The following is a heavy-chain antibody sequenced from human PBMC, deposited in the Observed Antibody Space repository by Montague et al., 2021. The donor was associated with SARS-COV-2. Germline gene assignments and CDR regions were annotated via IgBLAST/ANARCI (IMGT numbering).Heavy chain of an antibody. CDR1: GFTFSSYG. J-gene: IGHJ6*02. CDR3: ARVESHYYGMDV. V-gene: IGHV3-33*01. Sequence: SLRLSCAASGFTFSSYGMHWVRQAPGKGLEWVAVIWYDGSNKYYADSVKGRFTISRDNSKNTLYLQMNSLRAEDTAVYYCARVESHYYGMDVWGQGTTVTVSS. CDR2: IWYDGSNK.